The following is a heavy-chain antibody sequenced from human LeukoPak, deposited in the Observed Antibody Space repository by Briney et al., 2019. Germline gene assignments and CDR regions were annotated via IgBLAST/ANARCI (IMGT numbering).Heavy chain of an antibody. Sequence: SVKVSCKASGGTFSSYAISWVRQAPGQGVEWMGRIIPILGIANYAQKFQGRVTITADKSTSTAYMELSSLRSEDTAVYYCARPPLDGYNPGAFDYWGQGTLVTVSS. D-gene: IGHD5-24*01. CDR2: IIPILGIA. J-gene: IGHJ4*02. CDR3: ARPPLDGYNPGAFDY. CDR1: GGTFSSYA. V-gene: IGHV1-69*04.